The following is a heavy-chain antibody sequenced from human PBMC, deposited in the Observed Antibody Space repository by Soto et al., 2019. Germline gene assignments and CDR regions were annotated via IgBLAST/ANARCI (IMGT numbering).Heavy chain of an antibody. V-gene: IGHV3-30*18. CDR3: AKDVVVTAIRDWSHDY. J-gene: IGHJ4*02. Sequence: PGGSLRLSCAASGFTFSSYGMHWVRQAPGKGLEWVAVISYDGSNKYYADSVKGRFTISRDNSKNTLYLQMNSLRAEDTAVYYCAKDVVVTAIRDWSHDYWGQGTLVTVSS. CDR1: GFTFSSYG. D-gene: IGHD2-21*02. CDR2: ISYDGSNK.